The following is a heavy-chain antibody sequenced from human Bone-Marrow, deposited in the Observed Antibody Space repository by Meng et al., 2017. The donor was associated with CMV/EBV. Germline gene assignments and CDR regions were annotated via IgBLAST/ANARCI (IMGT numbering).Heavy chain of an antibody. CDR1: GITVSTNY. J-gene: IGHJ5*02. V-gene: IGHV3-53*01. D-gene: IGHD6-19*01. CDR3: AREGALAGKGGGFDP. CDR2: IYSGGST. Sequence: GESLKISCAASGITVSTNYMSWVRQAPGKGLEWVSVIYSGGSTYYADSVKGRFTISRDNSKNTLYLQMNSLRAEDTALYYCAREGALAGKGGGFDPWGQGTLDTFSS.